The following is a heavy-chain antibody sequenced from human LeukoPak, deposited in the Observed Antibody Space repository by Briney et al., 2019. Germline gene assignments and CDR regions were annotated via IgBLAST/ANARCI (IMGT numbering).Heavy chain of an antibody. CDR2: IYYSGST. J-gene: IGHJ4*02. D-gene: IGHD6-25*01. CDR1: GGSVSDYY. CDR3: ARVSSSGILDY. V-gene: IGHV4-59*02. Sequence: SETLSLTCTVSGGSVSDYYWSWIRQPPGKGLEWIGYIYYSGSTNYNPSLKSRVTISVDTSKNQFSVKLSYVTAADTAVYYCARVSSSGILDYWGQGTLVTVSS.